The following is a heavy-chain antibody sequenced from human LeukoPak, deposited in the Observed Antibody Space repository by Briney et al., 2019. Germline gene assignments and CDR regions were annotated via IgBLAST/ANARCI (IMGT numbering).Heavy chain of an antibody. CDR3: ARRVAGTGFDY. CDR1: GASISNYY. V-gene: IGHV4-59*08. Sequence: SETLSLTCTDSGASISNYYWSWIRQPPGKGLEWIGYIYYSGSTNNNPSLRSRVTISVDTSKNQFSLKLSSVTAADTAVYYCARRVAGTGFDYWGQGTLVTVSS. J-gene: IGHJ4*02. D-gene: IGHD3-10*01. CDR2: IYYSGST.